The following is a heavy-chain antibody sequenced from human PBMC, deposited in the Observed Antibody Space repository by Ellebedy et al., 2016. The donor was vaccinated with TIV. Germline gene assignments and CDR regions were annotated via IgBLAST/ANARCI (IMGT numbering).Heavy chain of an antibody. D-gene: IGHD2-15*01. V-gene: IGHV3-21*01. Sequence: GESLKISCVASGFTFSNYNMNWVRQPPGKGLEWVSSIRSTSSDKYYAESVKGRFTISRDNAQNSLFLQMNSLRAEDTAVYYCARGWSTPDSWGQGTLVIVPS. CDR2: IRSTSSDK. CDR3: ARGWSTPDS. J-gene: IGHJ4*02. CDR1: GFTFSNYN.